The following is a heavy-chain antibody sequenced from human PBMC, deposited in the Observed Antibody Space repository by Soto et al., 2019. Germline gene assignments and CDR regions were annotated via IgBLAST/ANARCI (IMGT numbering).Heavy chain of an antibody. CDR2: INAGNGNT. V-gene: IGHV1-3*01. D-gene: IGHD6-19*01. CDR3: AREASSGWYFGY. Sequence: ASVKVSCKASGYTFTSYAMHWVRQAPGQRLEWMGWINAGNGNTKYSQKFQGRVTITRDTSASTAYMELSSLRSEDTAVYYCAREASSGWYFGYWGQGTLVTVSS. CDR1: GYTFTSYA. J-gene: IGHJ4*02.